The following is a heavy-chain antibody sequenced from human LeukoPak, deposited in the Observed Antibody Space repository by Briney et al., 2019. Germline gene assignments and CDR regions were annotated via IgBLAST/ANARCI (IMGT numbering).Heavy chain of an antibody. D-gene: IGHD3-9*01. Sequence: ASVKVSCKASGYTFTGYYMHWVRQAPGQGLEWMGWINPNSGGTNYAQKFQGRVTMTRDTSISTAYMELSRLRSDDTAVYYCARAGHYDILTGAFDYWGQGALVTVSS. CDR2: INPNSGGT. J-gene: IGHJ4*02. CDR3: ARAGHYDILTGAFDY. V-gene: IGHV1-2*02. CDR1: GYTFTGYY.